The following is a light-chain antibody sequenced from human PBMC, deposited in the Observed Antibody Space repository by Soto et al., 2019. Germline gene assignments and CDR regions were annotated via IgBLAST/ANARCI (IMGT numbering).Light chain of an antibody. CDR3: QQDNNYSPT. CDR2: KAS. CDR1: QSISTW. J-gene: IGKJ1*01. V-gene: IGKV1-5*03. Sequence: DIQMTQPPSTLSASVGDRVTITCRASQSISTWLAWYQQEPGKAPKLLIHKASSLQSGVPSRFSGSGSGTDFTLNIRSLHPDDFATYYCQQDNNYSPTFGQGKKVDIK.